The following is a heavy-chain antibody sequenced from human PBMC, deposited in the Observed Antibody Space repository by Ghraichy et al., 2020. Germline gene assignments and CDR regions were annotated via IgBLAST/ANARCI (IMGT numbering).Heavy chain of an antibody. D-gene: IGHD3-3*01. Sequence: LTCAASGFTFSSYWMHWVRQAPGKGLVWVSRINSDGSSTSYADSVKGRFTISRDNAKNTLYLQMNSLRAEDTAVYYCARLGTYYDFWSNWFDPWGQGTLVTVSS. J-gene: IGHJ5*02. CDR2: INSDGSST. V-gene: IGHV3-74*01. CDR1: GFTFSSYW. CDR3: ARLGTYYDFWSNWFDP.